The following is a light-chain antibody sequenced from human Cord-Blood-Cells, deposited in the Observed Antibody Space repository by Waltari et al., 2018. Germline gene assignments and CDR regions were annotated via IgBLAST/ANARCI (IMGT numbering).Light chain of an antibody. CDR1: QSISSW. CDR3: QQYNSYPLT. Sequence: DIQMTQSPLTLSASVGDTVTITCRASQSISSWLAWYQQKPGKAPKLLIYDASSLESGVPSRFSGSGSGTEFTLTISSLQPDDFATYYCQQYNSYPLTFGGGTKVEIK. J-gene: IGKJ4*01. V-gene: IGKV1-5*01. CDR2: DAS.